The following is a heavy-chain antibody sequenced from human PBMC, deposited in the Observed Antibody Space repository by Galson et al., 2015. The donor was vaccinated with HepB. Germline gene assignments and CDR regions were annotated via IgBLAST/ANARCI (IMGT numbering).Heavy chain of an antibody. V-gene: IGHV3-23*01. D-gene: IGHD5-12*01. CDR3: ARDAQRLRKDPKNWYFDL. CDR1: GFTFSSYA. J-gene: IGHJ2*01. Sequence: SLRLSCAASGFTFSSYAMRWVRQAPGKGLEWVSTISDSGGSTYYADSVKGRFTISRDNAKNSLYLQMNSLRAEDTAVYYCARDAQRLRKDPKNWYFDLWGRGTLVTVSS. CDR2: ISDSGGST.